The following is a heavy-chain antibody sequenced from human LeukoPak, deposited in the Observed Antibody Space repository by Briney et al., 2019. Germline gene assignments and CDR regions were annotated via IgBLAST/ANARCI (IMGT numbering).Heavy chain of an antibody. CDR3: ARGGLRYFDWSADAFDI. CDR2: INHSGST. V-gene: IGHV4-34*01. Sequence: SETLSLTCAVYGGSFSGYYWGWIRQPPGKGLEWIGEINHSGSTNYNPSLKSRVTISVDTSKNQFSLKLSSVTAADTAVYYCARGGLRYFDWSADAFDIWGQGTMVTVSS. J-gene: IGHJ3*02. D-gene: IGHD3-9*01. CDR1: GGSFSGYY.